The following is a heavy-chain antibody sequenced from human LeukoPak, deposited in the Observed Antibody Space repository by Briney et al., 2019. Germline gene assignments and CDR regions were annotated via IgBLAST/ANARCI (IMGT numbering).Heavy chain of an antibody. D-gene: IGHD3-16*01. J-gene: IGHJ5*01. Sequence: PGGSLRLSCAGSGFIFSNYYMNWVRQAPGKGLEWVSLIRDSGETFYTDSVKGRFTISRDNSKNTVYLQMNRLRVEDTAVYFCARDRAVTQVWVEFDSWGQGTLVTVSS. CDR3: ARDRAVTQVWVEFDS. CDR1: GFIFSNYY. V-gene: IGHV3-66*03. CDR2: IRDSGET.